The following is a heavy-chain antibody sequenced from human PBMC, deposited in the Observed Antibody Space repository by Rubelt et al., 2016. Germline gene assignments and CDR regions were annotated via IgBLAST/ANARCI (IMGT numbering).Heavy chain of an antibody. Sequence: QVQLQESGPGLVRPSETLSLTCTVSGGSVSSHNWSWIRQPAGKGLEWIGLIYTSGNTNYSPSLKTRVTLSVDTSKNQFSPILDLWTAADTAVYYCARGWGFYTRAPPVDFSWGQGTLVTVSS. V-gene: IGHV4-4*07. CDR1: GGSVSSHN. D-gene: IGHD2-2*02. CDR3: ARGWGFYTRAPPVDFS. J-gene: IGHJ5*02. CDR2: IYTSGNT.